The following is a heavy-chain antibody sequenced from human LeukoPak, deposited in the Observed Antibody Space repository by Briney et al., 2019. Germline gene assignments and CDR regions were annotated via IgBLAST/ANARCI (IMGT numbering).Heavy chain of an antibody. CDR3: ARTYYDFWSGYYTPYYFDY. CDR2: IYYSGST. CDR1: GGSISSYY. J-gene: IGHJ4*02. Sequence: SETLSLTCTVSGGSISSYYWSWIRQPPGKGLEWIGYIYYSGSTNYNPSLKSRVTISVDTSKNQFSLKLSSVTAADTAVYYCARTYYDFWSGYYTPYYFDYWGQGTLVTVSS. D-gene: IGHD3-3*01. V-gene: IGHV4-59*01.